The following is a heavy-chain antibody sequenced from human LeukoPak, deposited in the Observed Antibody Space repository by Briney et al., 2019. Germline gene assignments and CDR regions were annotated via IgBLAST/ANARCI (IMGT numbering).Heavy chain of an antibody. CDR2: ISFDGYDS. V-gene: IGHV3-23*01. J-gene: IGHJ4*02. D-gene: IGHD2-2*02. CDR1: GFTFSTYT. Sequence: GEALRLSCAASGFTFSTYTMTWVRQAPGKGLEWVSTISFDGYDSYYADSVKGRVTMSRDNSKNILYVEMNSLRVDDTAVYFCARKGSAISPLDFWGQGTLVTVSP. CDR3: ARKGSAISPLDF.